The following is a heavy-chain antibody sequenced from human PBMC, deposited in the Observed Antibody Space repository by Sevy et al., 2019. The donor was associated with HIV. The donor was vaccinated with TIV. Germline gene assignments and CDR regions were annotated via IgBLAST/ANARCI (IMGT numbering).Heavy chain of an antibody. CDR1: GYTFTGYY. CDR2: INPNSGGT. V-gene: IGHV1-2*02. D-gene: IGHD3-16*02. CDR3: ARALHLGELSLN. Sequence: ASVKVSCKASGYTFTGYYMHWVRQAPGQGLEWMGWINPNSGGTNYAQKFQGRVTMTRDTSISTAYMELSRLRSDDTAVYYCARALHLGELSLNWGQGTLVTVSS. J-gene: IGHJ4*02.